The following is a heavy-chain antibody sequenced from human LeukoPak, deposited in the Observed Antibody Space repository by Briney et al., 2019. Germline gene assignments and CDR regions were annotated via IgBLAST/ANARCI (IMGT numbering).Heavy chain of an antibody. J-gene: IGHJ4*02. V-gene: IGHV4-30-2*01. CDR1: GGSISSGGYS. CDR2: IYHSGST. D-gene: IGHD3-22*01. Sequence: SQILSLTCAVSGGSISSGGYSWSWIRQPPGKGLEWIGYIYHSGSTYYNPSLKSRVTISVDRSKNQFSLKLSSVTAADTAVYYCASSAYYYYDSSGYSFDYWGQGTLVTVSS. CDR3: ASSAYYYYDSSGYSFDY.